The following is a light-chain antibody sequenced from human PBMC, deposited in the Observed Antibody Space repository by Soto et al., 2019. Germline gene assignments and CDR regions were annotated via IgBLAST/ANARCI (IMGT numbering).Light chain of an antibody. CDR3: QQYGSALLFT. J-gene: IGKJ3*01. V-gene: IGKV3-20*01. CDR2: AAS. Sequence: EVVLTQSPGTLSLSPGERATLSCRASERVSSNYLAWYQQRPGQAPRLLISAASIRATGIPDRFSGSGSGTDFTLTISRLEPEDFAVYYCQQYGSALLFTFGPGTKVDIK. CDR1: ERVSSNY.